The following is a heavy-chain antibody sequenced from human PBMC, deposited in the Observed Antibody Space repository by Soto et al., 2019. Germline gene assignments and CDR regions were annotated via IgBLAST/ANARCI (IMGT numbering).Heavy chain of an antibody. CDR1: NSLMINVY. J-gene: IGHJ3*02. CDR3: AIRLTLATNTGDRFDI. D-gene: IGHD3-9*01. Sequence: PSGTKPLTFADSNSLMINVYRSFIRDRPGKGPEWIGYIYYSGSTNYNPSLKSRVTMSVDMSRNQLPLKPHSVTAADTAVYSCAIRLTLATNTGDRFDICREETLV. V-gene: IGHV4-59*01. CDR2: IYYSGST.